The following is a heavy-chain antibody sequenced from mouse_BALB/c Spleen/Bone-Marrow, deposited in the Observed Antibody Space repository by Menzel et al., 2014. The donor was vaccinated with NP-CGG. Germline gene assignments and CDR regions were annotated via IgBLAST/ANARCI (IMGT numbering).Heavy chain of an antibody. J-gene: IGHJ4*01. D-gene: IGHD1-1*02. Sequence: EVQPQQSGPELVKPGASVKLSRRASGFSFTDYFINWVKQSHGKSLEWIGRIHPYNGDTFYNQKFKVKATLTVDKSSNTARMELLSLTSEDSAVYYCGRYGYDAMDFWGQGTSVTVSS. CDR2: IHPYNGDT. CDR3: GRYGYDAMDF. CDR1: GFSFTDYF. V-gene: IGHV1-37*01.